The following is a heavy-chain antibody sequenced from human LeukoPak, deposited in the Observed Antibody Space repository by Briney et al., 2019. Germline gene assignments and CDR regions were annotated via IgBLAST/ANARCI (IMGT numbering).Heavy chain of an antibody. V-gene: IGHV3-30*02. Sequence: GGSLRLSCAASGFTFSSYGMHWVRQAPGKGLEWVTFIRYDGSIKYYADSVKGRFTISRDNSKNTLYLQMNSLRAEDTAVYYCARVRWGGLYYFDYWGQGTLVTVSS. D-gene: IGHD3-16*01. J-gene: IGHJ4*02. CDR2: IRYDGSIK. CDR1: GFTFSSYG. CDR3: ARVRWGGLYYFDY.